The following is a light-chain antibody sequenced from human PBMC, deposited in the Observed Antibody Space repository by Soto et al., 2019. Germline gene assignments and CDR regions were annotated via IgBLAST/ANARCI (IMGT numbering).Light chain of an antibody. J-gene: IGKJ2*01. CDR1: QSLSSY. Sequence: EIVLTQSPGTLSLSPGERATLSCRASQSLSSYLAWYQQKPGQAPRLLIYGASSRATGIPDRFSGSGSGTDFTLNIRRLEPEDFGGYFWWQDGSSTPYTFGQGTQLEIK. CDR2: GAS. CDR3: WQDGSSTPYT. V-gene: IGKV3-20*01.